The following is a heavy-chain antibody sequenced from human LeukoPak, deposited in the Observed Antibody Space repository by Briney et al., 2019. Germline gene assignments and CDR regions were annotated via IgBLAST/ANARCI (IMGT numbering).Heavy chain of an antibody. CDR3: ARGPLGDGVVVTAIENYYYYGMDV. CDR1: GGSISSSNW. J-gene: IGHJ6*02. CDR2: IYHSGST. D-gene: IGHD2-21*02. Sequence: PSGTLSLTCAVSGGSISSSNWWSWVRQPPGKGLEWIGEIYHSGSTNYNPSLKSRVTISVDKSKNQFSLKLSSVTAADTAVYYCARGPLGDGVVVTAIENYYYYGMDVWGQGTTVTVSS. V-gene: IGHV4-4*02.